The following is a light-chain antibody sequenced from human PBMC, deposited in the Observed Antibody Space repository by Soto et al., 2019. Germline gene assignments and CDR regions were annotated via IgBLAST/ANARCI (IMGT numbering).Light chain of an antibody. J-gene: IGLJ1*01. CDR2: EVV. V-gene: IGLV2-8*01. Sequence: QSVLTQPPSASGSPGQSVTISCPGTKNDIGVYDFVSWYQHHPGKAPRLIIYEVVQRPSGVPDRFSGSKSGNTASLTVSGLQAADEADYFCKSYAGSNTYVFGSGTKVT. CDR1: KNDIGVYDF. CDR3: KSYAGSNTYV.